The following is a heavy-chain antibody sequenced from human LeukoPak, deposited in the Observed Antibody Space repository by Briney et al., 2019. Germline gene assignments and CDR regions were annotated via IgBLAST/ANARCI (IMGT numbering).Heavy chain of an antibody. CDR2: FDPEDGET. D-gene: IGHD7-27*01. CDR3: AKGNRGELTGEFDY. J-gene: IGHJ4*02. Sequence: ASVKVSCKVSGYTLTELSMHWVRQAPGKGLEWMGGFDPEDGETIYTQKFQGRVTMTEDTSTDTAYMELSSLRSEDTAVYYCAKGNRGELTGEFDYWGQGTLVTVSS. CDR1: GYTLTELS. V-gene: IGHV1-24*01.